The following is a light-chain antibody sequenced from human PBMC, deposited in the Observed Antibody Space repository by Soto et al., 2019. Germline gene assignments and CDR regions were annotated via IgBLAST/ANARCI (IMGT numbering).Light chain of an antibody. CDR3: QQYNNWPPYT. Sequence: EIVMTQSPATLSVSPGERATLSCRASQSVSSNLAWYQQKPGQAPRLLIYGASTRATGIPARFSGSGSGTEFTLIISSLQSKDFSVYYCQQYNNWPPYTFGQGTKLEIK. J-gene: IGKJ2*01. CDR2: GAS. V-gene: IGKV3-15*01. CDR1: QSVSSN.